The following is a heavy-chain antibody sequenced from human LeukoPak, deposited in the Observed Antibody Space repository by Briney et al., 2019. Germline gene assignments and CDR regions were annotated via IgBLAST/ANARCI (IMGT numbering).Heavy chain of an antibody. J-gene: IGHJ4*02. V-gene: IGHV3-7*01. CDR1: GFTFRNYW. Sequence: GGSLRLSCAASGFTFRNYWMSWIRQAPGRGLEWVANIKLDGAQKNYIQSVRGRFTISRDNARNFLYLQLSSLRAEDTAVYYCTRDFWTDYWGQGTLVTVSS. CDR2: IKLDGAQK. CDR3: TRDFWTDY. D-gene: IGHD3/OR15-3a*01.